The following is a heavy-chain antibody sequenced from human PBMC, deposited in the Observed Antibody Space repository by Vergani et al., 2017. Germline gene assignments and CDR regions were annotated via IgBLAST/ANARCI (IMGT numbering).Heavy chain of an antibody. D-gene: IGHD5-24*01. CDR2: IIPIFGTA. CDR1: GGTFSSYA. J-gene: IGHJ4*02. CDR3: ARGGPVGRLQLFYRFDY. V-gene: IGHV1-69*01. Sequence: QVQLVQSGAEVKKPGSSVKVSCKASGGTFSSYAISWVRQAPGQGLEWMGGIIPIFGTANYAQKFQGRVTITADEYTSTAYMELSSLRSEDTAVYYCARGGPVGRLQLFYRFDYWGQGTLVTVSS.